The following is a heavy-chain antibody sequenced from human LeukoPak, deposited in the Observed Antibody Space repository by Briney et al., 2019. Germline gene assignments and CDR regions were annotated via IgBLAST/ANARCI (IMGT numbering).Heavy chain of an antibody. D-gene: IGHD1-26*01. CDR3: ARGQIVGATTNYFDY. CDR1: GGSFSGYY. CDR2: INHSGST. Sequence: SETLSLTCAVYGGSFSGYYWSWIRQPPGKGLEWIGEINHSGSTNYNPSHKSRVTISVDTSKNQFSLKLSSVTAADTAVYYCARGQIVGATTNYFDYWGQGTLVTVSS. V-gene: IGHV4-34*01. J-gene: IGHJ4*02.